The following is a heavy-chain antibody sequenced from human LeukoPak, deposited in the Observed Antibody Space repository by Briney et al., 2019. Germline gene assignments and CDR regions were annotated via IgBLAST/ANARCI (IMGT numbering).Heavy chain of an antibody. D-gene: IGHD2-15*01. V-gene: IGHV5-51*01. CDR1: GYSFTSYW. CDR2: IYPGDSDT. Sequence: PGESLKISCKGSGYSFTSYWIGWVRQMPGKGLEWMGIIYPGDSDTRYSPSFQGQVTISADKSISTAYLQWSSLKASDTAMYYCARQIGSCYGTSACYYYYYMDVWGKGTTVTVSS. J-gene: IGHJ6*03. CDR3: ARQIGSCYGTSACYYYYYMDV.